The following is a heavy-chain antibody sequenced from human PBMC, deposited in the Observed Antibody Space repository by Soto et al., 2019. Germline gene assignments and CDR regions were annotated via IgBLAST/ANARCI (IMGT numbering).Heavy chain of an antibody. Sequence: GGSLRLSCAASGFTFSSYGMHWVRQAPGKGLEWVAVIWYDGSNKYYADSVKGRFTISRDNSKNTLYLQMNSLRAEDTAVYYCARDYAPLSITIFGVAPGYSDYWGQGTLVTVSS. D-gene: IGHD3-3*01. CDR3: ARDYAPLSITIFGVAPGYSDY. CDR2: IWYDGSNK. CDR1: GFTFSSYG. J-gene: IGHJ4*02. V-gene: IGHV3-33*01.